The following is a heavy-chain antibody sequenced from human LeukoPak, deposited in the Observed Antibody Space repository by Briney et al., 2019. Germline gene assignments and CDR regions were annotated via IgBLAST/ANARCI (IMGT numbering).Heavy chain of an antibody. D-gene: IGHD2-15*01. V-gene: IGHV3-30*03. CDR3: VYCSGGNCYYAVRGWTY. J-gene: IGHJ4*02. CDR1: GFTFSNYG. Sequence: GGSLRLSCAGSGFTFSNYGIHWVRQAPGKGLEWVAVISYDGINKHYADSVKGRFTISRDNSKNTVYLEMNSLRAEDTAVYYCVYCSGGNCYYAVRGWTYWGQGTLVTVSS. CDR2: ISYDGINK.